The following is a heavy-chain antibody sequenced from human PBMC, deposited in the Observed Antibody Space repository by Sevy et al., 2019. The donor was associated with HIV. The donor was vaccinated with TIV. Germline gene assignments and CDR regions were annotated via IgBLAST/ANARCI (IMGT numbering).Heavy chain of an antibody. J-gene: IGHJ4*02. Sequence: ASVKVSCKVSGYTLTQLSMHWVRQAPGKGLEWMGSFDPEDGETLYAQKFQGRVTMTEDTSTDTAYMELRSLRSEDTAVYYCATTEDYYDSSGSPFDYRGQGTLVTVSS. CDR2: FDPEDGET. D-gene: IGHD3-22*01. CDR1: GYTLTQLS. V-gene: IGHV1-24*01. CDR3: ATTEDYYDSSGSPFDY.